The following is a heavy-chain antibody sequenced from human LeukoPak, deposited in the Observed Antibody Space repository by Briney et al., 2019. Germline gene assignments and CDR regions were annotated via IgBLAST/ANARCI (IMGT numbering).Heavy chain of an antibody. CDR2: ISSSSSYI. J-gene: IGHJ4*02. CDR1: GFTFSSYS. D-gene: IGHD2-2*01. V-gene: IGHV3-21*01. CDR3: ARGQLGFLVVVPAAAFDY. Sequence: GGSLRLSCAASGFTFSSYSMNWVRQAPGKGLEWVSSISSSSSYIYYADSVKGRFTISRDNAKNSLYLQMNSLRAEDTAVYYCARGQLGFLVVVPAAAFDYWGQGTLVTVSS.